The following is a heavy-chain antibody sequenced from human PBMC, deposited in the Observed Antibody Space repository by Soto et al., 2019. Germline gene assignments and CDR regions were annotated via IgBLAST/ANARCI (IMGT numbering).Heavy chain of an antibody. J-gene: IGHJ5*02. CDR3: ARGGSGIAAPRPDRYWFDP. D-gene: IGHD6-13*01. CDR2: INPNSGGT. CDR1: GYTFTGYY. V-gene: IGHV1-2*04. Sequence: ASVKVSCKASGYTFTGYYMHWVRQAPGQGLEWMGWINPNSGGTNYAQKFQGWVTMTRDTSISTAYMELSRLRSDDTAVYYCARGGSGIAAPRPDRYWFDPWGQGTLVTVSS.